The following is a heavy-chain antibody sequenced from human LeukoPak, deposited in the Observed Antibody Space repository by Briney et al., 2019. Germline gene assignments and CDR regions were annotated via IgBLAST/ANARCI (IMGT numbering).Heavy chain of an antibody. Sequence: SETLSLTCAVYGGSFSDYSWSWIRQPPGKGLEWIGYIYYSGSTNYNPSLKSRVTISVDTSKNQFSLKLSSVTAADTAVYYCARGYDSSGYYWRYWGQGTLVTVSS. CDR3: ARGYDSSGYYWRY. CDR1: GGSFSDYS. CDR2: IYYSGST. D-gene: IGHD3-22*01. V-gene: IGHV4-59*01. J-gene: IGHJ4*02.